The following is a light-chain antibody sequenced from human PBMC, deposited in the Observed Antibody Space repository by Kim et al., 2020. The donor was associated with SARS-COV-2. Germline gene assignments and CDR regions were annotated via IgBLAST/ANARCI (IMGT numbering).Light chain of an antibody. Sequence: ASGGDSVTITCLASQNIGTWLAWYQHQPGKAPKLLIYQASTLEGGVPSRFSGSGSGAEFSLTIGSLQPDDFAIYYCQHYNSYPYTFGQGTKVDIK. CDR1: QNIGTW. CDR2: QAS. CDR3: QHYNSYPYT. J-gene: IGKJ2*01. V-gene: IGKV1-5*01.